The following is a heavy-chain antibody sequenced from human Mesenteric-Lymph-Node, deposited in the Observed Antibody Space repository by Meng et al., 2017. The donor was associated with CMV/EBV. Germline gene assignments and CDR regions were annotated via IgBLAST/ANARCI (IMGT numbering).Heavy chain of an antibody. J-gene: IGHJ4*02. CDR1: GFTFNRHW. V-gene: IGHV3-7*01. Sequence: GESLKISCAATGFTFNRHWMNWVRQAPGKGLEWLANIKEDGSVRYYVDSVKGRFTISRDNTQNSLYLQIDSLRVEDTAVYYCARDQQWLALFDYWGQGTLVTVSS. D-gene: IGHD6-19*01. CDR3: ARDQQWLALFDY. CDR2: IKEDGSVR.